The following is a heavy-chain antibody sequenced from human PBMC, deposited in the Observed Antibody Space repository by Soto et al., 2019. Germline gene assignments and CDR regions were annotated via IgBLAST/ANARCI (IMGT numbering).Heavy chain of an antibody. CDR2: ISYDGSNK. J-gene: IGHJ6*02. CDR1: GFTFSSYG. V-gene: IGHV3-30*18. Sequence: GGSLRLSCAASGFTFSSYGMHWVRQAPGKGLEWVAVISYDGSNKYYADSVKGRFTISRDNSKNTLYLQMNSLRAEDTAVYYCAKDTAPPMDYDFWSGSSYYYYYGMDVWGQGTTVTVSS. D-gene: IGHD3-3*01. CDR3: AKDTAPPMDYDFWSGSSYYYYYGMDV.